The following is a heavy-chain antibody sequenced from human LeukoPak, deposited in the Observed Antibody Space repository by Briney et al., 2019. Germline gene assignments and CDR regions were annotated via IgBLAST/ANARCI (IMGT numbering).Heavy chain of an antibody. Sequence: PGGSLRLSCAASGFTFSSYAMHWVRQAPGKGLEWVAVISYDGSNKYYADSVKGRFTISRDNPKNTLYLQMNSLRAEDTAVYYCARGDYYGSGSYSDYWGQGTLVTVSS. J-gene: IGHJ4*02. CDR3: ARGDYYGSGSYSDY. CDR1: GFTFSSYA. CDR2: ISYDGSNK. D-gene: IGHD3-10*01. V-gene: IGHV3-30-3*01.